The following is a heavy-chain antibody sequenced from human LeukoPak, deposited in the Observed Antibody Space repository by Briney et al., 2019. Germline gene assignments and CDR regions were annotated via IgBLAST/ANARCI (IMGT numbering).Heavy chain of an antibody. D-gene: IGHD3-22*01. V-gene: IGHV3-7*04. J-gene: IGHJ4*02. Sequence: PGGSLRLSCVASGFTFSRYWMSWVRQAPGKGLEWVANIKEDGSDKYYVDSVKGRFTISRDNAKNSLYLQMNSLRAEDTAVYYCARDRDSSGYYGYYFDYLGQGTLVTVSS. CDR3: ARDRDSSGYYGYYFDY. CDR2: IKEDGSDK. CDR1: GFTFSRYW.